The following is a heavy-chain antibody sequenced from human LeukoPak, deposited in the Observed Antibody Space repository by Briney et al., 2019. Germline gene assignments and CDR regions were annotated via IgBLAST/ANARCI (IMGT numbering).Heavy chain of an antibody. Sequence: KPSETLSLTCTVSGGSISSSSYYWGWIRQPPGKGLEWIGSLYYSGSTYYNPSLKSRVTIPIDTSKNQFSLKLSSVTAAGTAVYYCARVGGAGSRGVLRYFDRTKNYYYYMDVWGKGTTVTVSS. V-gene: IGHV4-39*07. CDR3: ARVGGAGSRGVLRYFDRTKNYYYYMDV. J-gene: IGHJ6*03. CDR1: GGSISSSSYY. CDR2: LYYSGST. D-gene: IGHD3-9*01.